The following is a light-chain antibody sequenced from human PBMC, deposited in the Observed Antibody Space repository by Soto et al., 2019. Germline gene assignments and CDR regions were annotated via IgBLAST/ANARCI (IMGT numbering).Light chain of an antibody. CDR2: GAT. V-gene: IGKV3-20*01. CDR3: QQYGSSVRT. CDR1: QSVNSGS. J-gene: IGKJ1*01. Sequence: DIALTQSPGTLSLSPGDRAILSCRASQSVNSGSLAWYQQRPGQAPRHLIYGATIRATGIPDQFSGSGSGTDFTLTISRLEPEDVAVYYCQQYGSSVRTFGQGTKVEIK.